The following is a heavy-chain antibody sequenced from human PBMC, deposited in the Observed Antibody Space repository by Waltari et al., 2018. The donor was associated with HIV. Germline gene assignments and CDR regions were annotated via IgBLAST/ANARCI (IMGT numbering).Heavy chain of an antibody. CDR3: AREVYGGDL. Sequence: EVRLVESGGGLVQPGGSLRLSCAGSGFNFATYWRTWVRQTPGRGVEWVANIKLDGTETHHVDSVKGRFTISRDNSKDSVYLQMNSLRVDDTAVYYCAREVYGGDLWGQGTLVTVSS. CDR1: GFNFATYW. D-gene: IGHD4-17*01. V-gene: IGHV3-7*01. J-gene: IGHJ5*02. CDR2: IKLDGTET.